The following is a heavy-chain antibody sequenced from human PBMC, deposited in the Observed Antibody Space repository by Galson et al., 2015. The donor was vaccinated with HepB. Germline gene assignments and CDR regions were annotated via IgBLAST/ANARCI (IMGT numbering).Heavy chain of an antibody. CDR3: VAMVRGVIGTYYYYGMDV. D-gene: IGHD3-10*01. CDR1: GYTFTSYA. CDR2: INAGNGNT. Sequence: SVKVSCKASGYTFTSYAMHWVRQAPGQRLEWMGWINAGNGNTKYSQKFQGRVTITRDTSASTAYMELSSLRSEDTAVYYCVAMVRGVIGTYYYYGMDVWGQGTTVTVSS. J-gene: IGHJ6*02. V-gene: IGHV1-3*01.